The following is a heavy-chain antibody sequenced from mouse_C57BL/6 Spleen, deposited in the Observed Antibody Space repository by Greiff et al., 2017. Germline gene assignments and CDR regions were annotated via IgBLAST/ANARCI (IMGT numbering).Heavy chain of an antibody. CDR3: ARGAYDAMDY. CDR1: GYTFTSYW. J-gene: IGHJ4*01. CDR2: IDPSDSYT. Sequence: QVQLQQPGAELVRPGTSVKLSCKASGYTFTSYWMHWVKQRPGQGLEWIGVIDPSDSYTNYNQKFKGKATLTVDTSSSTAYMQLSSLTSEGSAVYYCARGAYDAMDYWGQGTSVTVSS. V-gene: IGHV1-59*01.